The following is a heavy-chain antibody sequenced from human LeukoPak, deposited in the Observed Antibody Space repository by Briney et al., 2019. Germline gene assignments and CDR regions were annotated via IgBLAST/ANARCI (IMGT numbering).Heavy chain of an antibody. CDR3: ARDSGSYYGAFDY. D-gene: IGHD1-26*01. CDR2: IYSDGTT. CDR1: GFSVSNNF. V-gene: IGHV3-53*05. Sequence: PRGSLRLSCAASGFSVSNNFMTWVRQAPGKGLEWVSVIYSDGTTYYADSVKGRFTISRDNSKNTLYLQMNSLRAEDTAVYYCARDSGSYYGAFDYWGQGTLVTVSS. J-gene: IGHJ4*02.